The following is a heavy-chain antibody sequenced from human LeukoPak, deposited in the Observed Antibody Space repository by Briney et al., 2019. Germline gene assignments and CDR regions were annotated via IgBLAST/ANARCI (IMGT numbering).Heavy chain of an antibody. D-gene: IGHD3-16*02. J-gene: IGHJ4*02. Sequence: GGSLRLSCAASGFTFSSYGMHWVRQAPGKGLEWVAVIWYDGSSEYYADSVKGRFTISRDNSKNTLYLQMNSLRAEDTAVYYCARGSDFVWGSYRPYFDYWGQGTLVTVSS. CDR2: IWYDGSSE. CDR3: ARGSDFVWGSYRPYFDY. CDR1: GFTFSSYG. V-gene: IGHV3-33*01.